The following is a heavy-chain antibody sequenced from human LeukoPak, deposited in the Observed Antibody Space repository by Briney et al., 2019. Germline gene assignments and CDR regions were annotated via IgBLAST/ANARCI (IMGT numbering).Heavy chain of an antibody. Sequence: PGGSLTLSCVASGFTFSSYEMNWVRQAPGKGLEWLSYISSSDSTIHYADSVKGRFTISRDNAKNSLYLQMNSLRVKDTAVYYCARDGTPNYSSGWVYMDVWGEGTTVTISS. J-gene: IGHJ6*03. CDR2: ISSSDSTI. CDR1: GFTFSSYE. CDR3: ARDGTPNYSSGWVYMDV. D-gene: IGHD6-25*01. V-gene: IGHV3-48*03.